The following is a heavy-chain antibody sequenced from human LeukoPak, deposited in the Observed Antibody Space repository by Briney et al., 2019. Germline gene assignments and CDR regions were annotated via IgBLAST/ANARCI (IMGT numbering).Heavy chain of an antibody. J-gene: IGHJ5*02. CDR2: IYTSGST. Sequence: SQTLSLTCTVSGGSISSGSYYWSWIRQPAGKGLEWIGRIYTSGSTNYNPSLKSRVTISVDTSKNQFSLKLSSVTAADTAVYYCARDQGISYGSGSYYNAGWFDPWGQGTLVTVSS. V-gene: IGHV4-61*02. D-gene: IGHD3-10*01. CDR1: GGSISSGSYY. CDR3: ARDQGISYGSGSYYNAGWFDP.